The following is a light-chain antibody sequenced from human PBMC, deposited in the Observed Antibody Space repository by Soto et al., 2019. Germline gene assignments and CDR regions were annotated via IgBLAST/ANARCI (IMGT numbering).Light chain of an antibody. CDR3: QQHYSYPIT. V-gene: IGKV1-8*01. CDR2: AAS. CDR1: QGISSY. Sequence: ASRMTQSPSSLSSSTGDRVTITCRASQGISSYLAWYQQKPGKAPKLLIYAASTLQSGVPSRFSGSGSGTDFTLTISCLQSEDFATYYCQQHYSYPITFGQGTRLEI. J-gene: IGKJ5*01.